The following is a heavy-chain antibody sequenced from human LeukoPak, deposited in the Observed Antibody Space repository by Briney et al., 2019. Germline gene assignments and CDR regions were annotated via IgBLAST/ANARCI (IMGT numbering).Heavy chain of an antibody. CDR1: GYSFTSYW. CDR2: IYPGDSDT. Sequence: GESLKISFKGSGYSFTSYWIGWGRQMPGKGLEWMGIIYPGDSDTRYSPSFQGQVTISADKSISTAYLQWSSLKASDTAMYYCARLKQQLVRGYDAFDIWGQGTMVTVSS. CDR3: ARLKQQLVRGYDAFDI. J-gene: IGHJ3*02. V-gene: IGHV5-51*01. D-gene: IGHD6-13*01.